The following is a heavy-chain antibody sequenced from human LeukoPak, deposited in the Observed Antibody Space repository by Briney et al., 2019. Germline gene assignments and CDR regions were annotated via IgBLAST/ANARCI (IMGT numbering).Heavy chain of an antibody. V-gene: IGHV4-38-2*02. CDR1: GYSITTGYY. D-gene: IGHD6-19*01. J-gene: IGHJ5*02. CDR3: AREDGRGWPRYNWFDP. CDR2: MYHNSGAT. Sequence: SETLSLTCTVSGYSITTGYYWAWIRQPPGKGPEWIGSMYHNSGATFYSPSLKSRVTISVDTSKNQLSLKLSSVTAADTAVYYCAREDGRGWPRYNWFDPWGQGTLVTVSS.